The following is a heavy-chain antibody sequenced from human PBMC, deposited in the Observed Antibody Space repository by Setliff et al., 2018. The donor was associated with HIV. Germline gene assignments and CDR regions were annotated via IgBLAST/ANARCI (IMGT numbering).Heavy chain of an antibody. V-gene: IGHV4-61*02. CDR3: AREGRWLEHPYGFAV. D-gene: IGHD3-10*01. J-gene: IGHJ3*01. Sequence: SETLSLTCTVSGGSISSGTYYWSWIRQPAGKGLEWMGRMYINGNRNYNPSLKSRVTISVDTTKNQFSLKMASVTAADTAVYYCAREGRWLEHPYGFAVWGQGRLVT. CDR1: GGSISSGTYY. CDR2: MYINGNR.